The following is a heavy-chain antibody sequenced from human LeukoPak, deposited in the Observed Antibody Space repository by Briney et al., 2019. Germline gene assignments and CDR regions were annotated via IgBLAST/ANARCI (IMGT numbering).Heavy chain of an antibody. CDR1: GGSISSGDYY. J-gene: IGHJ5*02. CDR2: IYYSGST. V-gene: IGHV4-61*08. Sequence: SQTLSLTCTVSGGSISSGDYYWSWIRQPPGKGLEWIGYIYYSGSTNYNPSLKSRVTISVDTSKNQFSLKLSSVTAADTAVYYCARSVRTNWFDPWGQGTLVTVSS. CDR3: ARSVRTNWFDP. D-gene: IGHD1-1*01.